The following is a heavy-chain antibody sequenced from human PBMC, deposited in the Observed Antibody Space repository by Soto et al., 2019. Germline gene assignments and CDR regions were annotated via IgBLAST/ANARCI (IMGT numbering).Heavy chain of an antibody. J-gene: IGHJ5*02. V-gene: IGHV4-4*02. D-gene: IGHD3-22*01. Sequence: QVQLQESGPGLVKPSGTLSLSCAVSGGSISSPNWWGWVRQPPGKGLEWIGEVFHSGSTNYNPSLKSRVTXPXXXSXXQFSLILTSVTAADTAVYYCARALGSSGFHGWLDPWGQGTLVTVSS. CDR2: VFHSGST. CDR3: ARALGSSGFHGWLDP. CDR1: GGSISSPNW.